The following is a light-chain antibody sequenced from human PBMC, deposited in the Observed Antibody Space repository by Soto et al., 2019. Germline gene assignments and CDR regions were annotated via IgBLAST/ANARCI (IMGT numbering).Light chain of an antibody. Sequence: DIQMTQSPPTLSASVGDRVTITCRASQSISSWLAWYQQKPGKAPKLLIYDASSLESGVPSRFSGSGSGTEFTLTISSLQPDDFATYYCKQYNSYSYTFGQGTKV. V-gene: IGKV1-5*01. J-gene: IGKJ2*01. CDR3: KQYNSYSYT. CDR1: QSISSW. CDR2: DAS.